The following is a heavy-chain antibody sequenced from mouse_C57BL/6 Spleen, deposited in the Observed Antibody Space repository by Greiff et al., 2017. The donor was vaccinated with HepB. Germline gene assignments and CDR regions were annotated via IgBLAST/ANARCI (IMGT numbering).Heavy chain of an antibody. CDR1: GYAFSSYW. CDR2: IYPGDGDT. CDR3: ARRGLQAMDY. D-gene: IGHD3-1*01. J-gene: IGHJ4*01. V-gene: IGHV1-80*01. Sequence: VKLQESGAELVKPGASVKISCKASGYAFSSYWMNWVKQRPGKGLEWIGQIYPGDGDTNYNGKFKGKATLTADKSSSTAYMQLSSLTSEDSAVYFCARRGLQAMDYWGQGTSVTVSS.